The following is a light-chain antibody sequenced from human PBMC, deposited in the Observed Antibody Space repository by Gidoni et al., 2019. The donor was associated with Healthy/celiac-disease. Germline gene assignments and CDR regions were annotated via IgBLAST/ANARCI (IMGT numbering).Light chain of an antibody. Sequence: DIVITQSPLSLPVTPGEPASISCRSSQSLLHSNGYKYLYWYLQKPGQSPQLLIYLGSNRASGVPDRFSGSGSGTDFTLKISRVEAEDVGVYYCMQALQTPRAFGPGTKVDIK. CDR2: LGS. CDR1: QSLLHSNGYKY. CDR3: MQALQTPRA. J-gene: IGKJ3*01. V-gene: IGKV2-28*01.